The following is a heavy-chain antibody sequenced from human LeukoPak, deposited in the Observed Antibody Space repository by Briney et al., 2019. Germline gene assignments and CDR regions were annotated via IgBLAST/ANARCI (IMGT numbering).Heavy chain of an antibody. D-gene: IGHD1-1*01. Sequence: GGSLRLPCAASGFTFSSYWMHWVRQAPGKGLVWVSRINSDGSSTSYADSVKGRFTISRDNAKNTLYLQMNSLRAEDTAVYYCARERKYDSNFDYWGQGTLVTVSS. CDR2: INSDGSST. CDR1: GFTFSSYW. CDR3: ARERKYDSNFDY. V-gene: IGHV3-74*01. J-gene: IGHJ4*02.